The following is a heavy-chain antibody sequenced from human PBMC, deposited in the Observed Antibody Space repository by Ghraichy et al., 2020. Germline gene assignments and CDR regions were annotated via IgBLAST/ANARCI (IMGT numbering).Heavy chain of an antibody. CDR3: AKGRSAPGY. CDR1: GFTFSSYA. J-gene: IGHJ4*02. V-gene: IGHV3-23*01. Sequence: GESLNISCASSGFTFSSYAMTWVRQAPGKGLEWVSCISASGVTTYYADSLKGRFTISRDNSKSTLYLQMNSLRADDTALYYCAKGRSAPGYWGQGTLVTVSS. CDR2: ISASGVTT.